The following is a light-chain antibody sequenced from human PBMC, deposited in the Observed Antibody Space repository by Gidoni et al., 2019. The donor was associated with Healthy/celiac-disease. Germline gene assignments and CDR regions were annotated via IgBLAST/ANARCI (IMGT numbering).Light chain of an antibody. CDR2: DAS. CDR1: QSISSG. Sequence: DIQMTQSPSTLSASVGDRVTITCRASQSISSGLAWYQQKPGKAPKLLLYDASSLESCVPSRFSGSLSGSEFTLTISSLQPDYFATYSCQPYNSYWGTFGQGTKVEIK. CDR3: QPYNSYWGT. V-gene: IGKV1-5*01. J-gene: IGKJ1*01.